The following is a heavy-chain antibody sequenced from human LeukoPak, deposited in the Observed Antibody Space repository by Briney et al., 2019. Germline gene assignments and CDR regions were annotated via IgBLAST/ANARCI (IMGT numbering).Heavy chain of an antibody. CDR2: IKQDGSEK. D-gene: IGHD3-16*01. CDR3: ARDPTFGDFDY. J-gene: IGHJ4*02. Sequence: PGGSLRLSCAASGFTFSSYWTSWVRQAPGKGLEWVANIKQDGSEKYYVASVKGRFTISRDNAKNSLYLQMTSLRAEDTAVYYCARDPTFGDFDYRGQGTLVTVSS. CDR1: GFTFSSYW. V-gene: IGHV3-7*01.